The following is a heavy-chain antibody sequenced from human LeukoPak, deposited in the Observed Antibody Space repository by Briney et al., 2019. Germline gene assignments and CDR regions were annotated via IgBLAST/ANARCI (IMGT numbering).Heavy chain of an antibody. J-gene: IGHJ5*02. CDR1: GFTFSDSS. Sequence: PGGSLRLSCAASGFTFSDSSIHWVRQASGKGLEWIGLMEKELNGYATAYAASVRGRFTISRDDSQNTAYLQMDSPKTEDTALYYCTRDSGTYNWLDPWGQGTLVTVSS. V-gene: IGHV3-73*01. D-gene: IGHD1-26*01. CDR3: TRDSGTYNWLDP. CDR2: MEKELNGYAT.